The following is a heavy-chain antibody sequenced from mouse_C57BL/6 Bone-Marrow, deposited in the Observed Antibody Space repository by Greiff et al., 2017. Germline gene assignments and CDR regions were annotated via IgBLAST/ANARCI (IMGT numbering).Heavy chain of an antibody. V-gene: IGHV1-55*01. J-gene: IGHJ2*01. CDR2: IYPGSGST. Sequence: QVQLQQPGAELVKPGASVKMSCKASGYTFTSYWITWVKQRPGQGLEWIGDIYPGSGSTNYNETFKSKATLTVDTSSSTAYMQLSSLTSEDSAVYYCARFTYGSRGGYGGQGTTLTVSS. D-gene: IGHD1-1*01. CDR3: ARFTYGSRGGY. CDR1: GYTFTSYW.